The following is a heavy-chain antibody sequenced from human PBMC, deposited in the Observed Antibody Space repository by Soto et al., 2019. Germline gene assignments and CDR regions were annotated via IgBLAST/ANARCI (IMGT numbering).Heavy chain of an antibody. Sequence: QVQLVQSGAEVKKPGSSVKVSCKASGGTFSRYAISWVRQAPGQGLEWMGGIIPIFGTANYAQKFQGRVTITADESTSIAYMELSSLRSEDTAVYYCACTYPLTPRTYYYGMDVWGQGTTVTVSS. D-gene: IGHD1-20*01. CDR1: GGTFSRYA. CDR2: IIPIFGTA. V-gene: IGHV1-69*01. CDR3: ACTYPLTPRTYYYGMDV. J-gene: IGHJ6*02.